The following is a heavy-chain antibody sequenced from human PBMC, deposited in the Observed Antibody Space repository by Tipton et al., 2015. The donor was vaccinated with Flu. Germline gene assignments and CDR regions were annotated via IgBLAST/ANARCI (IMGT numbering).Heavy chain of an antibody. J-gene: IGHJ5*02. V-gene: IGHV4-38-2*02. Sequence: TLSLTCTVFGNSIRSDDYYWGWIRQPPGKGLEWIGNIFHSGNAYHNPSLKSRVTISVDKSKNQFSLKLTSVTAADTAVYYCARRDYSNYVSEPKNWFDHWGQGTLVAVSS. D-gene: IGHD4-11*01. CDR1: GNSIRSDDYY. CDR2: IFHSGNA. CDR3: ARRDYSNYVSEPKNWFDH.